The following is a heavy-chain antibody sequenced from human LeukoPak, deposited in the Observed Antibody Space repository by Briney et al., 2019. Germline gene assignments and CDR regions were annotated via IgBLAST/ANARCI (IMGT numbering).Heavy chain of an antibody. V-gene: IGHV3-23*01. CDR3: ARVRTWGSEWYFDL. CDR1: GFTFNLYA. J-gene: IGHJ2*01. Sequence: GGSLRLSCAASGFTFNLYAMNWVRQAPEKGLEWVSVIDGGGGSTYYADSVKGRFTISRDNSKNTLYLQMNSLRAEDTAVYYCARVRTWGSEWYFDLWGRGTLVTVSS. D-gene: IGHD7-27*01. CDR2: IDGGGGST.